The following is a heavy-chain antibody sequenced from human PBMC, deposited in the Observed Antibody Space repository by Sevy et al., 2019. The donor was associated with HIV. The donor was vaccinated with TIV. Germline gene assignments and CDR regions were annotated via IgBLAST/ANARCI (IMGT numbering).Heavy chain of an antibody. Sequence: ASVKVSCKASGYIFTDYYIHWVRQAPGQGLEWMAWINSDSGVTNYAQRFQGEVTVTRDTSLSIAYLELTNLNSNDTAIYYCARLTTQPTSDLYGLDVWGQGTTVTVSS. CDR1: GYIFTDYY. V-gene: IGHV1-2*02. J-gene: IGHJ6*02. CDR3: ARLTTQPTSDLYGLDV. CDR2: INSDSGVT. D-gene: IGHD4-17*01.